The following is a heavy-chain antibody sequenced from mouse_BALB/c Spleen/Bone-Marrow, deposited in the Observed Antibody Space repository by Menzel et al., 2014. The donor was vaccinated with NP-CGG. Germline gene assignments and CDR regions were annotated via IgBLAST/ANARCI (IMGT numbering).Heavy chain of an antibody. Sequence: DVKLVESGTVLARPGASVKMSCKASGYSFTSYWMHWVKQRPGQGLEWIGAIYPGNSDISYNQKFKGKAKLTAVTSASNAYMELSSLTNEDSAVYYCTIYRFDEDAMDYWGQGTSVTVSS. D-gene: IGHD2-14*01. CDR3: TIYRFDEDAMDY. V-gene: IGHV1-5*01. J-gene: IGHJ4*01. CDR1: GYSFTSYW. CDR2: IYPGNSDI.